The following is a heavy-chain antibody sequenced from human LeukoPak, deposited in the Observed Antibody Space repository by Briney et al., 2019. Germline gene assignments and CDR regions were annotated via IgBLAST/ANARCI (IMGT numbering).Heavy chain of an antibody. D-gene: IGHD2-15*01. J-gene: IGHJ4*02. Sequence: ASVKVSCKASGGTFSSYAISWVRQAPGQGLEWMGGIIPIFGTANYAQKFQGRVTITADKSTSTAYMGLSSLRSEDTAVYYCARRGLGYCSGGSCPIDYWGQGTLVTVSS. V-gene: IGHV1-69*06. CDR2: IIPIFGTA. CDR1: GGTFSSYA. CDR3: ARRGLGYCSGGSCPIDY.